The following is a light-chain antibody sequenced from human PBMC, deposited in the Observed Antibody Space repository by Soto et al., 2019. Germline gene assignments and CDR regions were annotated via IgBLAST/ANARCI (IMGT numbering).Light chain of an antibody. J-gene: IGLJ3*02. CDR3: SSSAGSNNLGV. V-gene: IGLV2-8*01. Sequence: QSALTQPPSASGSRGQSVTISCTGTSSDVGGYNYVSWYQQHPGKAPKLMIYEVSKRPSGVPDRFSGSKSGNTASLTVSGLQPEDEADYYCSSSAGSNNLGVFGGGTKLTVL. CDR1: SSDVGGYNY. CDR2: EVS.